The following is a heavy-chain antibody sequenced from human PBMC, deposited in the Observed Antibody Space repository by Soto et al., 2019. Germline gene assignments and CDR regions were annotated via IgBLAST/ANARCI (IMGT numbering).Heavy chain of an antibody. J-gene: IGHJ4*02. Sequence: SETLSLTCSVSGGSISGSYWSWTRQSPGKGLEWLGYVYYTGSTNYSPSLRSRVSISVDTSKNEFSLRLSSVTAADTAVYFCARSVAVPGAHIDYWGQGTQVTVSS. V-gene: IGHV4-59*01. CDR1: GGSISGSY. CDR3: ARSVAVPGAHIDY. CDR2: VYYTGST. D-gene: IGHD6-19*01.